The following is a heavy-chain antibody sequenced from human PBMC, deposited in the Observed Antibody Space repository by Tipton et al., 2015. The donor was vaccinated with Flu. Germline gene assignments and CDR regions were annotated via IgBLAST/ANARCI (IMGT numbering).Heavy chain of an antibody. D-gene: IGHD5-24*01. J-gene: IGHJ3*01. CDR3: AKNRDEYNLGAFDF. V-gene: IGHV3-30-3*02. Sequence: SLRLSCTTSGFTLSNYAMHWVRQAPGEGLEWVAIILSDGTRRYNTDSVKGRFFISRDSSTNTLFLQMNSLSADDTAVYYCAKNRDEYNLGAFDFWGQGTVVTVSS. CDR1: GFTLSNYA. CDR2: ILSDGTRR.